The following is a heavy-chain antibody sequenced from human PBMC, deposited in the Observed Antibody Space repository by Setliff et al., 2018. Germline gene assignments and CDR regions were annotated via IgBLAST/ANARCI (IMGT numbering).Heavy chain of an antibody. J-gene: IGHJ3*02. CDR2: IYPGDSDT. CDR1: GYRFSSHW. V-gene: IGHV5-51*01. Sequence: GESLKISCKGSGYRFSSHWIGWVRQMPGKGHEWMGIIYPGDSDTRYSPSFQGQVTISADKSISTAYLQWSSLKASDTAMYYCASSSGSSSNDAFDIWGQGTTVTVSS. CDR3: ASSSGSSSNDAFDI. D-gene: IGHD1-26*01.